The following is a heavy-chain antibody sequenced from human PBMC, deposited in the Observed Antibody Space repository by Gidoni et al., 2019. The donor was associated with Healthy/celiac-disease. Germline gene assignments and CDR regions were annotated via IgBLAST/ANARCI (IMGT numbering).Heavy chain of an antibody. V-gene: IGHV1-18*01. CDR3: ARVSGYCSSTSCFANDY. CDR2: ISAYNGNT. J-gene: IGHJ4*02. D-gene: IGHD2-2*01. CDR1: GYTFPSYG. Sequence: QVPLVQSVAAVNMPRASVTFSFKASGYTFPSYGISWVRQAPGQGLEWMGWISAYNGNTNYAQKLQGRVTMTTDTATSTAYMELRSLRSDDTAVYYCARVSGYCSSTSCFANDYWGQGTLVTVSS.